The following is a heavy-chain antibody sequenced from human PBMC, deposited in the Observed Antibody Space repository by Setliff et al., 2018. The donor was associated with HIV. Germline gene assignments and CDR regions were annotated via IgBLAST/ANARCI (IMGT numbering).Heavy chain of an antibody. CDR1: GYTFTDYP. CDR3: ARDLAYCSGGSCYRPFIYYFYYMDV. Sequence: GASVKVSCKASGYTFTDYPVHWVRQAPGQRLEWMGWINAGNGDTKFSEKFQGRVTITRDTSASIAYMELSRLRSEDTGVYYCARDLAYCSGGSCYRPFIYYFYYMDVWGKGATVTVSS. D-gene: IGHD2-15*01. CDR2: INAGNGDT. V-gene: IGHV1-3*01. J-gene: IGHJ6*03.